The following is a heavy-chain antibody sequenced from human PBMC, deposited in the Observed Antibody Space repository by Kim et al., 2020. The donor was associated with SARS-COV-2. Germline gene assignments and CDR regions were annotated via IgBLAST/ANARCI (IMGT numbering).Heavy chain of an antibody. J-gene: IGHJ3*02. CDR3: ARELVGATSYAFDI. Sequence: NPSLKSRVTISVNTSKNQFSLKLGSVTAADTAVYYCARELVGATSYAFDIWGQGTMVTVSS. V-gene: IGHV4-34*01. D-gene: IGHD1-26*01.